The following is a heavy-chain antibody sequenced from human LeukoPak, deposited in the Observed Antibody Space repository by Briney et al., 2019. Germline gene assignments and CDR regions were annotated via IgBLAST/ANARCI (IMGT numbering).Heavy chain of an antibody. V-gene: IGHV6-1*01. Sequence: SQTLSLTCAISGDSVSSNTATWNWIRQSPSSGLEWLGRTYYRSKWYNDYAVSVKSRITIHPDTSRNQFSLQLNSVTPEDTAVYYCARGQVGTIKNGMDVWGQGTTVTVSS. J-gene: IGHJ6*02. D-gene: IGHD1-26*01. CDR3: ARGQVGTIKNGMDV. CDR2: TYYRSKWYN. CDR1: GDSVSSNTAT.